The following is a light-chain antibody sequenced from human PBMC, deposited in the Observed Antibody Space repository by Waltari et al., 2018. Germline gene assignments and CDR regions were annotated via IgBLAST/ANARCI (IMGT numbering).Light chain of an antibody. CDR1: QSVLHSSNNKNY. CDR3: QQYYSTPWT. J-gene: IGKJ1*01. CDR2: WAS. V-gene: IGKV4-1*01. Sequence: DIVMTQSPDSLAVSLGERATINCKSSQSVLHSSNNKNYLAWYQQKTGQPPKLLIYWASTRESGVPDRFRGSRSGTDFTLTISSLQAEDVAVYYCQQYYSTPWTFGQGTKVEIK.